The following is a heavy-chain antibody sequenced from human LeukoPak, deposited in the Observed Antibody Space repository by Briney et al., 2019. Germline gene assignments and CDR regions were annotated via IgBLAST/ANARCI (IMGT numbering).Heavy chain of an antibody. V-gene: IGHV4-39*07. J-gene: IGHJ6*03. Sequence: SETLSLTCTVSGGSISSSSYYWGWIRQPPGKGLEWIGSIYYSGSTYYNPSLKSRVTISVDTSKNQFSLKLSSVTAADTAVYYCARAGVHYYYMDVWGKGTTVTVSS. CDR1: GGSISSSSYY. CDR3: ARAGVHYYYMDV. D-gene: IGHD1-14*01. CDR2: IYYSGST.